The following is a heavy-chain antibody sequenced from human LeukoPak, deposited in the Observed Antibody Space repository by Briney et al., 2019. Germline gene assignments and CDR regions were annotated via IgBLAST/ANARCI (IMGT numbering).Heavy chain of an antibody. CDR1: GGSISSNDDY. V-gene: IGHV4-39*01. Sequence: SETLSLTCTVSGGSISSNDDYWGWIRQSPGKGLEWIGSIHHSGSAKHNPSLRSRVTISIDTSKNHFSLNLNSLTAADTALFYCARHARSDFGDPNWFDPWGQGTLVTVSS. CDR2: IHHSGSA. CDR3: ARHARSDFGDPNWFDP. D-gene: IGHD4-17*01. J-gene: IGHJ5*02.